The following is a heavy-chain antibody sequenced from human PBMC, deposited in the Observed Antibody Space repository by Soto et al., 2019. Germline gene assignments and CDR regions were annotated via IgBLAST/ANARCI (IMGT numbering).Heavy chain of an antibody. CDR2: IYSTGDT. D-gene: IGHD2-2*01. V-gene: IGHV4-59*08. J-gene: IGHJ1*01. CDR1: GDSISSNF. Sequence: PSETLSLTCSVSGDSISSNFWTWIRQPPGKGLEWIGYIYSTGDTIYSPSLKSRVTISVDTSKNQFSLNLSSVTAADTAVYYCARLDCSTTSCYGGFFQHWGQGTVVTVSS. CDR3: ARLDCSTTSCYGGFFQH.